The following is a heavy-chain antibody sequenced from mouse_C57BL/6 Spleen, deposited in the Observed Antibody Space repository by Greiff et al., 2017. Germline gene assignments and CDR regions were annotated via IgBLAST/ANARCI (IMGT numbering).Heavy chain of an antibody. CDR1: GFSLTSYG. Sequence: VKLQESGPGLVQPSQCLSITCTVSGFSLTSYGVHWVRQSPGKGLEWLGEIWRGGSTDYNAAFMSRLSITTDNSKCQVFYKMNSLQADDTAIYYCAVVTTVVATTSYAMDCWGQGTSVTVSS. CDR2: IWRGGST. CDR3: AVVTTVVATTSYAMDC. J-gene: IGHJ4*01. D-gene: IGHD1-1*01. V-gene: IGHV2-5*01.